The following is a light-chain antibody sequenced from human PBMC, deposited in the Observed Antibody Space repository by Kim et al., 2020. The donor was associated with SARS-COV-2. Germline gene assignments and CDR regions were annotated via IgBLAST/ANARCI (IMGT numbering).Light chain of an antibody. Sequence: SASVGDRVTITCRTSQSISSYLNWYQQKPGKAPKLVIYSALRLQSGVPSRFSGSGSGTDFTLTISSLQPDDFATYYCQQSYSPPYNFAQGTKLEI. CDR1: QSISSY. J-gene: IGKJ2*01. CDR3: QQSYSPPYN. CDR2: SAL. V-gene: IGKV1-39*01.